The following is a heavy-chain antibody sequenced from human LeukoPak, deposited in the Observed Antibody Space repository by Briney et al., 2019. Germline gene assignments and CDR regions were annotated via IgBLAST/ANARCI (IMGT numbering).Heavy chain of an antibody. D-gene: IGHD1-26*01. CDR1: GFTFSNSA. V-gene: IGHV1-58*02. J-gene: IGHJ4*02. CDR2: IIVGSGRT. CDR3: AAELYSGTYGRCCSFAF. Sequence: SVKVSCKTSGFTFSNSAMQWVRQARGQRLEWIGWIIVGSGRTHYAQNLQERITITRDMSTNTAYMELSSLRSVDTAVYYCAAELYSGTYGRCCSFAFWGQGTQVTVSS.